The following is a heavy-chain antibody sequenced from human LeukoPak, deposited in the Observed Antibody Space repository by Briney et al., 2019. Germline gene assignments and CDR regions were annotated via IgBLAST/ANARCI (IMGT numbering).Heavy chain of an antibody. CDR3: AGGSDWADY. D-gene: IGHD3-9*01. Sequence: SETLSLTCAIYGGSFSGYYWSWIRQPPGKGLEWIGEINHSGSTNYNPSLKSRVTISVDTSKNQFSLKLSSVTAADTAVYYCAGGSDWADYWGQGTLVTVSS. J-gene: IGHJ4*02. V-gene: IGHV4-34*01. CDR1: GGSFSGYY. CDR2: INHSGST.